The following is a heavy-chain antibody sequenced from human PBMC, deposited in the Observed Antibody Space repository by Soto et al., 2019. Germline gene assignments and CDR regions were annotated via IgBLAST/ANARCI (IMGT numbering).Heavy chain of an antibody. CDR1: GFTFSSYG. J-gene: IGHJ6*03. D-gene: IGHD2-21*02. Sequence: QEQLVESGGGVVQPGRSLRLSCAASGFTFSSYGMYWVRQAPGRGLEWVATIWLDGSNKNYADSVTGRFTISRDNPKNTLYLQMNSLRVDDTAVYYCARDEGRPLTFFMGVWGKGTTVTVSS. V-gene: IGHV3-33*01. CDR3: ARDEGRPLTFFMGV. CDR2: IWLDGSNK.